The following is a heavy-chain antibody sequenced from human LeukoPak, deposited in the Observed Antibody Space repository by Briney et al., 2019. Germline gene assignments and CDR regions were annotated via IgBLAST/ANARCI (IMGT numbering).Heavy chain of an antibody. CDR3: ASYDYGSGFDY. Sequence: SETLSLTCAVSGGSISSGGYSWSWIRQPPGKGLEWIGYIYHSGSTYYNPSLKSRVTISVDRSKNQFSLKLSSVTAADTAVYYCASYDYGSGFDYWGQGTLVTVSS. D-gene: IGHD3-10*01. J-gene: IGHJ4*02. CDR1: GGSISSGGYS. V-gene: IGHV4-30-2*01. CDR2: IYHSGST.